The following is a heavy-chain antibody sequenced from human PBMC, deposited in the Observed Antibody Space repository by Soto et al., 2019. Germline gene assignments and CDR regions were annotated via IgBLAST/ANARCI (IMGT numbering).Heavy chain of an antibody. J-gene: IGHJ5*02. CDR3: ANCPTLYTPTYHWFDP. CDR1: GYTFTSYY. D-gene: IGHD2-15*01. CDR2: INPSGGST. V-gene: IGHV1-46*01. Sequence: ASVKVSCKASGYTFTSYYMHWVRQAPGQGLEWMGIINPSGGSTSYAQKFQGRFTVSRDNSRNTLYLQMNSLRAEDTAVYYCANCPTLYTPTYHWFDPWGQGTLVTVSS.